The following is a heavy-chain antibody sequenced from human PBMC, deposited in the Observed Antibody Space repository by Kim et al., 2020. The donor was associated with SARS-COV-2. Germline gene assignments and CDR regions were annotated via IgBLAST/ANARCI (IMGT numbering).Heavy chain of an antibody. CDR1: GGSISSSSYY. CDR3: ADGILTGYYNVQLPGYFDY. CDR2: IYYSGST. J-gene: IGHJ4*02. D-gene: IGHD3-9*01. Sequence: SETLSLTCTVSGGSISSSSYYWGWIRQPPGKGLEWIGSIYYSGSTYYNPSLKSRVTISVDTSKNQFSLKLSSVTAADTAVYYCADGILTGYYNVQLPGYFDYWGQGTLVTVSS. V-gene: IGHV4-39*07.